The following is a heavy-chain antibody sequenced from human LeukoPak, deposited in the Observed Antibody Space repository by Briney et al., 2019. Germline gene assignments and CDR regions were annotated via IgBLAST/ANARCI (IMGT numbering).Heavy chain of an antibody. CDR3: ATGSPVSFFDY. CDR1: GFTFSTYG. J-gene: IGHJ4*02. V-gene: IGHV3-30*03. Sequence: GGSLRLSCAASGFTFSTYGAHWVRQAPGKGLEWVAVVSDDGSNTHYADFVKGRFTISRDNSENTLYLQMNSLRAEDTAVYYCATGSPVSFFDYCGQGTLVTVSS. CDR2: VSDDGSNT. D-gene: IGHD3-10*01.